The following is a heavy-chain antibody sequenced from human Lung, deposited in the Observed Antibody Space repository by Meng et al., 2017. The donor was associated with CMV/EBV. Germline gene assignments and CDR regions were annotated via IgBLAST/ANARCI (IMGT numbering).Heavy chain of an antibody. Sequence: VQMVQSGAEVKRPGASVKISCQGAGYTFSGFFMNWARPAPGHGLEWLGRVNPVSDDTQDAQKFGGRLTVPRGATINTAFMELTSLRPDDTAVYYCAKSSDNGWSSWGPGTLVTVSS. J-gene: IGHJ4*01. CDR2: VNPVSDDT. CDR1: GYTFSGFF. CDR3: AKSSDNGWSS. D-gene: IGHD6-19*01. V-gene: IGHV1-2*06.